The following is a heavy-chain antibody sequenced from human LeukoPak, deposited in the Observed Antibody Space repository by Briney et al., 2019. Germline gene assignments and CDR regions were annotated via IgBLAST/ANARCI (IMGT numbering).Heavy chain of an antibody. V-gene: IGHV3-30*03. CDR3: ARRGRLLEWLSFFDY. CDR2: ISYDGSNK. J-gene: IGHJ4*02. CDR1: GFTFSSYG. D-gene: IGHD3-3*01. Sequence: PGGSLRLSCAASGFTFSSYGMHWVRQAPGKGLEWVAVISYDGSNKYYADSVKGRFTISRDNSKNTLYLQMNSLRAEDTAVYYCARRGRLLEWLSFFDYWGQGTLVTVSS.